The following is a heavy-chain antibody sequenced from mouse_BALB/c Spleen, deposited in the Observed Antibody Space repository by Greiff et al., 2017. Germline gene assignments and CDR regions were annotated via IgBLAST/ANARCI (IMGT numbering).Heavy chain of an antibody. CDR1: GYTFTDYA. CDR3: ARGEGIYYGNYGGGDY. V-gene: IGHV1S137*01. Sequence: ESGAELVRPGVSVKISCKGSGYTFTDYAMHWVKQSHAKSLEWIGVISTYYGDASYNQKFKGKATMTVDKSSSTAYMELARLTSEDSAIYYCARGEGIYYGNYGGGDYWGQGTSVTVSS. J-gene: IGHJ4*01. CDR2: ISTYYGDA. D-gene: IGHD2-1*01.